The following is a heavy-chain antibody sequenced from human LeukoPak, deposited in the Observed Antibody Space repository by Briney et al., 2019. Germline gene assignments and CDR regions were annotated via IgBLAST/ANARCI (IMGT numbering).Heavy chain of an antibody. V-gene: IGHV1-24*01. Sequence: HWASVKVSCKASGGTFSSYAISWVRQAPGKGLEWMGGFDPEDGETIYAQKFQGRVTMTEDTSTDTAYMELSSLRSEDTAVYYCATDLIVVVPAAISIWGQGTMVTVSS. CDR3: ATDLIVVVPAAISI. CDR2: FDPEDGET. D-gene: IGHD2-2*01. J-gene: IGHJ3*02. CDR1: GGTFSSYA.